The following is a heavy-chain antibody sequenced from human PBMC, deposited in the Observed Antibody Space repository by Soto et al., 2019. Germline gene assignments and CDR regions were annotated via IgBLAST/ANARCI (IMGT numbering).Heavy chain of an antibody. CDR3: ARGDYDFTYYYGMDV. V-gene: IGHV3-74*01. Sequence: GGSLRLSCASSGFTFSSYWMHWVRQAPGKGLVWVSRINSDGSSTSYADPVKGRFTISRDNAKNTLYLQMNSLRAEDTAVYYCARGDYDFTYYYGMDVWGQGTTVTV. D-gene: IGHD3-3*01. J-gene: IGHJ6*02. CDR1: GFTFSSYW. CDR2: INSDGSST.